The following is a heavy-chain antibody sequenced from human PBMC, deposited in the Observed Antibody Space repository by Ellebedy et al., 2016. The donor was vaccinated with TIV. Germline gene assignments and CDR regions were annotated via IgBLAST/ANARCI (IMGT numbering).Heavy chain of an antibody. D-gene: IGHD3-22*01. Sequence: MPSETLSLTCTVSGGSISSSSYYWGWIRQPPGKGLEWIGYIYYSGSTNYNPSLKSRVTISVDTSNNQFSLKLSSVTAADTAVYYCARTYYYDSSGYPLFDYWGQGTLVTVSS. CDR2: IYYSGST. CDR1: GGSISSSSYY. CDR3: ARTYYYDSSGYPLFDY. J-gene: IGHJ4*02. V-gene: IGHV4-61*05.